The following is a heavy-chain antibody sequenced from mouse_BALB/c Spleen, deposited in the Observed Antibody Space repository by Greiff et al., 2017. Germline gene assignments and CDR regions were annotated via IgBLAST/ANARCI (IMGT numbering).Heavy chain of an antibody. CDR3: ARLYYYGSSYYYFDY. J-gene: IGHJ2*01. Sequence: DVHLVESGGGLVQPGGSLKLSCAASGFTFSSYGMSWVRQTPDKRLELVATINSNGGSTYYPDSVKGRFTISRDNAKNTLYLQMSSLKSEDTAMYYCARLYYYGSSYYYFDYWGQGTTLTVSS. D-gene: IGHD1-1*01. V-gene: IGHV5-6-3*01. CDR2: INSNGGST. CDR1: GFTFSSYG.